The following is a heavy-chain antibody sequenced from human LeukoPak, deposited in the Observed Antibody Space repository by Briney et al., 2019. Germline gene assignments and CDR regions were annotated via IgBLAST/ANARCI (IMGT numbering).Heavy chain of an antibody. CDR3: AKVWYSSAADLVPFDY. CDR1: GFTFSSYA. D-gene: IGHD6-19*01. J-gene: IGHJ4*02. V-gene: IGHV3-23*01. Sequence: GGSLRLSCAASGFTFSSYAMSWVRQARGKGLEWVSVISGSGGGTYYADSVKGRFTISRDNSKNTLYLQMDSLRGEDTAVYYCAKVWYSSAADLVPFDYWGQGTLVTVSS. CDR2: ISGSGGGT.